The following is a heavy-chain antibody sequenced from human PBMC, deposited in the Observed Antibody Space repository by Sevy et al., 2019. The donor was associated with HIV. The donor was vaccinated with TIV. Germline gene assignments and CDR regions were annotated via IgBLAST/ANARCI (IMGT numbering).Heavy chain of an antibody. CDR3: ARERLDDYSIFFFDY. CDR1: GDSLSDYY. Sequence: SETLSLTCTVSGDSLSDYYWSWIRQPPGKGLEWIGFVFYSGTTTYNPSLGSRVSISVDTSKNQFSLRLTSVTAADTALYYCARERLDDYSIFFFDYWGRGTQVTVSS. J-gene: IGHJ4*02. CDR2: VFYSGTT. V-gene: IGHV4-59*01. D-gene: IGHD4-4*01.